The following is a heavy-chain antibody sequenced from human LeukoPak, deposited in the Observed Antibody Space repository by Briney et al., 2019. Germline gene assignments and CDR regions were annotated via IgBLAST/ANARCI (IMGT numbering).Heavy chain of an antibody. CDR3: TRDDDTSSHFGRLS. CDR2: IYSGGST. V-gene: IGHV3-53*01. CDR1: GFTVSSNY. J-gene: IGHJ5*02. D-gene: IGHD3/OR15-3a*01. Sequence: GSLRLSCAASGFTVSSNYMSWVRQAPGKGLEWVSVIYSGGSTYYADSVKGRFTISRDNSKTTVNLQMNSLRDEDTAVYYCTRDDDTSSHFGRLSWGQGTLVTVSS.